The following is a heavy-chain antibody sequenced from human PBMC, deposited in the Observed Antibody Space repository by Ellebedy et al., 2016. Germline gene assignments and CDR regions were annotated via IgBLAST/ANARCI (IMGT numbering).Heavy chain of an antibody. CDR1: GFIFSNYP. Sequence: GGSLRLSCATSGFIFSNYPMSWVRQAPGKGLEWVSSISDNGDATYYADSVKGRFTISRDNSKNTLHLQMNNLRVDDTGVFYCARASSNDYWGQGTLVTVSS. CDR2: ISDNGDAT. J-gene: IGHJ4*02. V-gene: IGHV3-23*01. CDR3: ARASSNDY.